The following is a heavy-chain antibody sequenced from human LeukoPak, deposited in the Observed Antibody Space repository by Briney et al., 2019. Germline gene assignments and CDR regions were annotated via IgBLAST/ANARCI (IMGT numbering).Heavy chain of an antibody. D-gene: IGHD3-10*01. CDR1: GGSISSSSYY. V-gene: IGHV4-39*01. Sequence: PSETLSLTCTVSGGSISSSSYYWGWIRQPPGKGLEWIGCIYYTGSPYYNPSLKSRVTISVDTSKNQFSLKLSSVTAADTAVYYCARQIDGFGDFDYFDYWGQGALVTVSS. CDR3: ARQIDGFGDFDYFDY. J-gene: IGHJ4*02. CDR2: IYYTGSP.